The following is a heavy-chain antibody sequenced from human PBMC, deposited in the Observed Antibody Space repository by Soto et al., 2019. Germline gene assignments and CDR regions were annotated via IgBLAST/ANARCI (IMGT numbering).Heavy chain of an antibody. J-gene: IGHJ4*02. CDR3: AAIINPLYKWRPASTLDY. CDR1: GFTFTSSA. CDR2: IVVGSGNT. V-gene: IGHV1-58*01. D-gene: IGHD1-20*01. Sequence: GASVKVSCKASGFTFTSSAVQWVRQARGQRLEWIGWIVVGSGNTNYAQKFQERVTITRDMSTSTAYMELSSLRSEDTAVYYCAAIINPLYKWRPASTLDYWGQGTLVTVSS.